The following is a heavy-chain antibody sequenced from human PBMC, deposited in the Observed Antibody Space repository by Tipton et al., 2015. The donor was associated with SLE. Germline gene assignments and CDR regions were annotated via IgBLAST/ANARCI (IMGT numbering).Heavy chain of an antibody. V-gene: IGHV4-59*08. CDR3: ARGIAVAGPKDY. D-gene: IGHD6-19*01. J-gene: IGHJ4*02. CDR2: MYYSGSA. CDR1: GDSISSYY. Sequence: TLSLTCTVSGDSISSYYWSWIRQPPGKGLEWIGYMYYSGSANYNPSLKSRVTISVDTSKNQFSLKLSSVTAADTAVYYCARGIAVAGPKDYWGQGTLVTVSS.